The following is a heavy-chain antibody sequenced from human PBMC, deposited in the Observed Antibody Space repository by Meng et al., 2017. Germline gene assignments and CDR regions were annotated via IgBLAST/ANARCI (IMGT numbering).Heavy chain of an antibody. V-gene: IGHV5-51*01. CDR3: ASKRSWSQNGKTDALDI. J-gene: IGHJ3*02. D-gene: IGHD6-13*01. CDR2: IYPGDSDA. CDR1: GYSFSSYW. Sequence: GGSLRLSCYGSGYSFSSYWVVWVRQMPGKGLEWMGIIYPGDSDAEYSPSIQGQVTILVDMSINTAYLQWSSLKASDTGMYFCASKRSWSQNGKTDALDIWGQGTKVTVSS.